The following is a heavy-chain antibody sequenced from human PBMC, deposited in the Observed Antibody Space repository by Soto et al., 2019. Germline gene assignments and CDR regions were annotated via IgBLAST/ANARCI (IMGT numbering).Heavy chain of an antibody. CDR3: ARAGPIAAAGRSWFDP. CDR2: IYYSGST. Sequence: SETLSLTCTVSGGSISSYYWSWIRQPPGKGLEWIGYIYYSGSTNYNPSLKSRVTISVDTSKNQFSLKLSSVTAADTAVYYCARAGPIAAAGRSWFDPWGQGTLVTVSS. CDR1: GGSISSYY. D-gene: IGHD6-13*01. V-gene: IGHV4-59*01. J-gene: IGHJ5*02.